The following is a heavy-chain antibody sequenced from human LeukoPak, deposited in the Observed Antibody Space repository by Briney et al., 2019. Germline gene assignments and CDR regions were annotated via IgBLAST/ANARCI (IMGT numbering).Heavy chain of an antibody. V-gene: IGHV4-34*01. J-gene: IGHJ4*02. D-gene: IGHD6-19*01. CDR3: ARDAPGRAVAGNDY. CDR1: GGSFSGYY. Sequence: PSETLSLTCAVYGGSFSGYYWSWIRQPPGKGLEWIGEINHSGSTNYNLSLKSRVTISVDTSKNQFSLKLSSVTAADTAVYYCARDAPGRAVAGNDYWGQGTLVTVSS. CDR2: INHSGST.